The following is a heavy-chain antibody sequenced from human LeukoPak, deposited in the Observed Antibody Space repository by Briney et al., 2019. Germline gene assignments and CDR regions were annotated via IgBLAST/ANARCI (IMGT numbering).Heavy chain of an antibody. CDR3: ARGPTIGETGYFDY. Sequence: PSETLSLTCAVYGDSFSAYYWSWIRQSPGKGQEWIAEINHRGETNYNPPVKSRVTISVDTSNNQFSLKVRSLTAADTPVYYCARGPTIGETGYFDYWGQGTLVTVSS. V-gene: IGHV4-34*01. D-gene: IGHD1-1*01. CDR2: INHRGET. J-gene: IGHJ4*03. CDR1: GDSFSAYY.